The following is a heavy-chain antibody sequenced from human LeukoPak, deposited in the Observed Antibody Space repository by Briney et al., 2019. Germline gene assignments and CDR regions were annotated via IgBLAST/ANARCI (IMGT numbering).Heavy chain of an antibody. CDR1: GFTFSSYS. CDR2: ISSSSSYI. Sequence: GGSLRLSCAASGFTFSSYSMNWGRQAPGKGLEWGSSISSSSSYIYYADSVKGRFTISRDNAKNSLYLQMNSLRAEDTAVYYCAREGIAAAGTGGDYWGQGTLVTVSS. CDR3: AREGIAAAGTGGDY. J-gene: IGHJ4*02. D-gene: IGHD6-13*01. V-gene: IGHV3-21*01.